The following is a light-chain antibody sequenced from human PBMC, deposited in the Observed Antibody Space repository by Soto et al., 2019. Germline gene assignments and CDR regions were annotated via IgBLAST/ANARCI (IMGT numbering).Light chain of an antibody. CDR3: MQALQTPYT. CDR2: LGS. V-gene: IGKV2-28*01. CDR1: QSLLHSNGFNY. J-gene: IGKJ2*01. Sequence: DLVMTQSPLSLPVTPGEPASISCRSTQSLLHSNGFNYLDWYLQKPGQSPQLLIYLGSNRASGVPERFSGSGSGTDFTLKISRVEADDVGLYYCMQALQTPYTCGQGTKLEI.